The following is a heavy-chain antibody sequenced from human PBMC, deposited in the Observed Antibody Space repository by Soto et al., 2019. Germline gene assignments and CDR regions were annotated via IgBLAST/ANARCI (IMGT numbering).Heavy chain of an antibody. J-gene: IGHJ4*02. V-gene: IGHV4-39*01. D-gene: IGHD3-3*01. CDR2: IYYSGST. CDR1: GGSISSSSYY. CDR3: ATSYYDFWSGPTYFDY. Sequence: PSETLSLTCTVSGGSISSSSYYWGWIRQPPGKGLEWIGSIYYSGSTYYDPSLKSRVTISVDTSKNQFSLKLSSVTAADTAVYYCATSYYDFWSGPTYFDYWGQGTLVTVSS.